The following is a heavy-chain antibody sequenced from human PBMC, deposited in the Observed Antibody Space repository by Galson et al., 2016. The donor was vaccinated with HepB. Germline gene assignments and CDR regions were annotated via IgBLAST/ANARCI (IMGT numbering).Heavy chain of an antibody. CDR1: GASISSTNW. Sequence: SETLSLTCAVSGASISSTNWWSWVRQPPGKGLEWVGEIYPSGSTNYKSSLRSRVTISVDRSKNQFSLNLRSVTAANTAVYYCAREGSTPTAGTIDYWGQGTLVTVSS. J-gene: IGHJ4*02. CDR3: AREGSTPTAGTIDY. V-gene: IGHV4-4*02. CDR2: IYPSGST. D-gene: IGHD6-13*01.